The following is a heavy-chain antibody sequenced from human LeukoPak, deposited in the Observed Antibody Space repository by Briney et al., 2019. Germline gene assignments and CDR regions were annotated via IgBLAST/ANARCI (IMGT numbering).Heavy chain of an antibody. D-gene: IGHD3-10*01. J-gene: IGHJ4*02. V-gene: IGHV4-59*01. CDR2: IYYSGNT. Sequence: SETLSLTCTVSGGSISSYYWSWIRQPPGKGLELIGYIYYSGNTNYNPSLKSRVTISIDTSKKQFSPKLTSVTAADTAVYYCAREQISMIRGFDNWGQGTLVTVSS. CDR3: AREQISMIRGFDN. CDR1: GGSISSYY.